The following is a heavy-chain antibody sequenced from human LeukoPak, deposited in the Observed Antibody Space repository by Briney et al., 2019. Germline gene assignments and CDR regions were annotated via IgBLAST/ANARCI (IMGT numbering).Heavy chain of an antibody. D-gene: IGHD1-26*01. V-gene: IGHV3-21*01. J-gene: IGHJ4*02. CDR2: ISSSSSYI. CDR3: ARAFVGANHARYFDY. Sequence: PGGSLRLSCAASGFTFSSYSMNWVRQAPGKGLEWVSSISSSSSYIYYADSVKGRFTISRDNAKNSLYLQMNSLRAEDTAVYYCARAFVGANHARYFDYWGQGTLVTVSS. CDR1: GFTFSSYS.